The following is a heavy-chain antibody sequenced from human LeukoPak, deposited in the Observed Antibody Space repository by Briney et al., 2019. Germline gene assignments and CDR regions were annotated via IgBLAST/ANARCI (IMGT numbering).Heavy chain of an antibody. J-gene: IGHJ5*02. CDR3: ARELVGHGVFDP. CDR1: GFTFSSYG. D-gene: IGHD6-6*01. V-gene: IGHV3-33*01. Sequence: GGSLRLSCAASGFTFSSYGMHWVRQAPGKGLEWVAVIWYDGSNKYYADSVKGRFTISRDNSKNTLYLQMNSLRAEDTAVYYCARELVGHGVFDPWGQGTLVTVSS. CDR2: IWYDGSNK.